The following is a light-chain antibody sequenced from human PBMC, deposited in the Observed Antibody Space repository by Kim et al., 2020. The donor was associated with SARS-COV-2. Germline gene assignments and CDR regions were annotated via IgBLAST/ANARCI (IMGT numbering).Light chain of an antibody. J-gene: IGKJ2*01. Sequence: SVSPGERATLSSRGSQSISDAWAWYQLRPGQRLRVFADGGSARGSGVPDSVTGSGSGTDFTLTSSRLEPEDSDIYYCQHNGSASYNFGQGTKLEI. CDR3: QHNGSASYN. V-gene: IGKV3-20*01. CDR1: QSISDAW. CDR2: GGS.